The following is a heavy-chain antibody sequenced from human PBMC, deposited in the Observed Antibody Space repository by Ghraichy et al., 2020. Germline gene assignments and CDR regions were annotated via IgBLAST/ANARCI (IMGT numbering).Heavy chain of an antibody. D-gene: IGHD3-22*01. J-gene: IGHJ3*02. CDR1: GGSISSGGYY. CDR2: IYYSGST. V-gene: IGHV4-31*03. CDR3: ARALGVYDSSGYYPLCGAFDI. Sequence: SETLSLTCTVSGGSISSGGYYWSWIHQHPGKGLEWIGYIYYSGSTYYNPSLKSRVTISVDTSKNQFSLKPSSVTAADTAVYYCARALGVYDSSGYYPLCGAFDIWGQGTMVTVSS.